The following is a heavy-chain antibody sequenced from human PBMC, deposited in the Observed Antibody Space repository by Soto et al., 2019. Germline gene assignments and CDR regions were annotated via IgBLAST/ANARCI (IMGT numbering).Heavy chain of an antibody. CDR3: AKDRRLVQYYGMDV. CDR2: ISYDGSNK. J-gene: IGHJ6*02. Sequence: QVQLVESGGGVVQPGRSLRLSCAASGFTFSSYVMHWVRQAPCKGLEWVAVISYDGSNKYYADSVKGRFTISRDNSKHTLSLQMTSLRAADTALYYCAKDRRLVQYYGMDVWGQGTTVTVSS. CDR1: GFTFSSYV. D-gene: IGHD6-19*01. V-gene: IGHV3-30*18.